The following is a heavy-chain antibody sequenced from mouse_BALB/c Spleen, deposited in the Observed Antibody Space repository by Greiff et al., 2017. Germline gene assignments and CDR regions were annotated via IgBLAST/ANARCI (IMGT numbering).Heavy chain of an antibody. D-gene: IGHD1-1*01. CDR3: ARGFDYYGSTSLYYAMDY. V-gene: IGHV2-9*02. CDR1: GFSLTSYG. Sequence: QVHVKQSGPGLVAPSQSLSITCTVSGFSLTSYGVHWVRQPPGKGLEWLGVIWAGGSTNYNSALMSRLSISKDNSKSQVFLKMNSLQTDDTAMYYCARGFDYYGSTSLYYAMDYWGQGTSVTVSS. J-gene: IGHJ4*01. CDR2: IWAGGST.